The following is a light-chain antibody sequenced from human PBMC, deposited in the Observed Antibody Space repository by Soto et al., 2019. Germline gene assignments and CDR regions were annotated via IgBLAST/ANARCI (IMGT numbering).Light chain of an antibody. V-gene: IGKV1-39*01. CDR3: QQGSITTIR. Sequence: DIHMNQAPTNLYFSVLKRGTITFRASQNTGSFLNWYQQKPGEAPRLLVYSAFRIQSGVPSRFNASGSGTDFTLSISRLQPEDFSTYYCQQGSITTIRFALGTLLEIK. J-gene: IGKJ5*01. CDR1: QNTGSF. CDR2: SAF.